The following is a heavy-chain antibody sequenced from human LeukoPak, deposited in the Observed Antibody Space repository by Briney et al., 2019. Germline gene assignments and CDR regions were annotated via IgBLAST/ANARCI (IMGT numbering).Heavy chain of an antibody. Sequence: ASVKVSCKASGYTFTSYDINWVRQATGQGLEWMGWMNPNSGNTGYAQKFQGRVTITRNTSISTAYMELSSLRSEDTAVYYCARVSGVGAARSRRYYLDYWGQGTLVTVSS. CDR3: ARVSGVGAARSRRYYLDY. D-gene: IGHD6-6*01. CDR2: MNPNSGNT. CDR1: GYTFTSYD. J-gene: IGHJ4*02. V-gene: IGHV1-8*03.